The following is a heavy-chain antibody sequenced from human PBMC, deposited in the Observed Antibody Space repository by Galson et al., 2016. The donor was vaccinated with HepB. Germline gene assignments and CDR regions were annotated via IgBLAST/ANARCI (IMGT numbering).Heavy chain of an antibody. CDR2: TWSDGSNI. D-gene: IGHD1-7*01. V-gene: IGHV3-33*01. J-gene: IGHJ4*02. CDR3: ARDASYDGTSYGFIAPDF. Sequence: SLRLSCAASGFIFNSYGMHWVRQSPGKGLEWVAVTWSDGSNIYYADSVKGRFTISRDNSKNTLYLQMNSLRDEDTAVYYRARDASYDGTSYGFIAPDFWGQGTLVTVSS. CDR1: GFIFNSYG.